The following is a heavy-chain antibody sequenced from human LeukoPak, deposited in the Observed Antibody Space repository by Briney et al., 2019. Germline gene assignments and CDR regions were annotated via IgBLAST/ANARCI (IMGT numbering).Heavy chain of an antibody. CDR1: GGSISSSNYY. CDR3: ARQASSSWFARFDP. J-gene: IGHJ5*02. D-gene: IGHD6-13*01. Sequence: SETLSLTCTVSGGSISSSNYYWTWIRQPPGKGLEWIGTIYYSGNNYHNPSLKSRVTISVDTSKNRFSLKLSSVTAADTAVYYCARQASSSWFARFDPWGQGTLVTVSS. CDR2: IYYSGNN. V-gene: IGHV4-39*01.